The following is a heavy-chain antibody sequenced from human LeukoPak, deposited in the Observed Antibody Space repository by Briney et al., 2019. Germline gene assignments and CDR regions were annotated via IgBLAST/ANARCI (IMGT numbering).Heavy chain of an antibody. V-gene: IGHV3-9*01. CDR2: RSWNSGSI. CDR1: GFTFDDYA. Sequence: QAGGSLRLSCAASGFTFDDYAMHWVRQAPGKGLEWVSGRSWNSGSIGYADSVKGRFTISRDNAKNSLYLQMNSLRAEDTALYYCAPIAVAGTKLDYWGQGTLVTVSS. J-gene: IGHJ4*02. D-gene: IGHD6-19*01. CDR3: APIAVAGTKLDY.